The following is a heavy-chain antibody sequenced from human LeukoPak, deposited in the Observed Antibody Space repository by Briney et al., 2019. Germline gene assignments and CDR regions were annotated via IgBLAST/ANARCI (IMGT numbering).Heavy chain of an antibody. D-gene: IGHD6-13*01. J-gene: IGHJ4*02. Sequence: GGSLRLSCAASGFTFSSYAMSWVRQAPGKGLEWVSGISWNSGSIGYADSVKGRFTISRDNAKNSLYLQMNSLRAEDTALYYCAKDLAAAGTNWGQGTLVTVSS. CDR1: GFTFSSYA. CDR3: AKDLAAAGTN. V-gene: IGHV3-9*01. CDR2: ISWNSGSI.